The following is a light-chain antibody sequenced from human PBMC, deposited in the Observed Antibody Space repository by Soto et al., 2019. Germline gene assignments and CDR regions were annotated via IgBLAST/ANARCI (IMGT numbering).Light chain of an antibody. V-gene: IGKV1-33*01. CDR2: DAS. Sequence: DIQMTQSPSSLSASVGDRVTITCQASQDISNYLNWYQQKPGKAPKLLIYDASNLETGVPSRFSGSGSGTDFTFTISSLQPEDIATYYSQQYDNLPLMYTFGQGTKLEIK. CDR1: QDISNY. CDR3: QQYDNLPLMYT. J-gene: IGKJ2*01.